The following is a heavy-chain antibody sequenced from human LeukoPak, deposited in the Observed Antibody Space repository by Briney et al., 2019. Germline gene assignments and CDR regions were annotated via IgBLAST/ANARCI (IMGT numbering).Heavy chain of an antibody. Sequence: PSETLSVTCTVSGGSISSGGYYWSWIRQHPGKGLEWIGYIYYSGSTYYNPSLKSRVTISVDTSKNQFSLKLSSVTAADTAVYYCARVKGGGIVVSFDYWGQGTLVTVSS. CDR3: ARVKGGGIVVSFDY. D-gene: IGHD1-26*01. CDR2: IYYSGST. V-gene: IGHV4-31*03. J-gene: IGHJ4*02. CDR1: GGSISSGGYY.